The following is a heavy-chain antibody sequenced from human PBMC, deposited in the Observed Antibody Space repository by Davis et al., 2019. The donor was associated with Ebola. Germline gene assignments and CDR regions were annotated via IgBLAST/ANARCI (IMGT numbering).Heavy chain of an antibody. CDR1: GDSVSSNSAA. Sequence: SETLSLTCAISGDSVSSNSAAWNWIRQSPSRGLEWLGRTYYRSKWYNDYAVSVKSRITINPDTSKNQFSLKLSSVTAADTAVYYCARHSTYDPTQRWFDPWGQGTLVTVSS. CDR3: ARHSTYDPTQRWFDP. V-gene: IGHV6-1*01. CDR2: TYYRSKWYN. D-gene: IGHD2-21*01. J-gene: IGHJ5*02.